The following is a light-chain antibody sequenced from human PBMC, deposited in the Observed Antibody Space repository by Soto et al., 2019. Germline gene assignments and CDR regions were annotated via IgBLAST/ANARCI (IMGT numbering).Light chain of an antibody. CDR2: AAS. V-gene: IGKV1-39*01. CDR1: QSISNY. J-gene: IGKJ1*01. CDR3: QQSYSTPWT. Sequence: DIQKTQSPSSLSASVGDRVTITCRASQSISNYLSWYQQIPGKAPKLLIYAASTLRSGVSSRFSGSGSGTDFTLTISSRQPEDFATYYCQQSYSTPWTFGQGTKVEIK.